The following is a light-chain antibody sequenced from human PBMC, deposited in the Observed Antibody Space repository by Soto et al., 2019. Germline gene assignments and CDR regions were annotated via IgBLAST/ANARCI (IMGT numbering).Light chain of an antibody. Sequence: QSVLTQPASVSGSPGQSITISCTGTSSDVGGYNYVSWYQQHPGKAPKLMIYEVSNRPSGVSNRFSGSKSGNTASLTISGLQAEDEADYYCCSYTSNSTWVFGGGTKLTVL. CDR2: EVS. CDR1: SSDVGGYNY. J-gene: IGLJ3*02. CDR3: CSYTSNSTWV. V-gene: IGLV2-14*01.